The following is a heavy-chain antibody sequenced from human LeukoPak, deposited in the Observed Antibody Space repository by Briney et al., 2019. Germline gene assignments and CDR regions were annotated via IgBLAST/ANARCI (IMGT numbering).Heavy chain of an antibody. D-gene: IGHD6-19*01. V-gene: IGHV3-74*01. J-gene: IGHJ4*02. CDR1: GFTFDDYA. Sequence: GGSLRLSCAASGFTFDDYAMHWVRQAPWKGLVWVSSINTDGSSTSYADSVKGRFTISRDNAKNTLYLQMNSLRAEDTAVYYCARDYSSGWYDYFDYWGQGTLVTVSS. CDR2: INTDGSST. CDR3: ARDYSSGWYDYFDY.